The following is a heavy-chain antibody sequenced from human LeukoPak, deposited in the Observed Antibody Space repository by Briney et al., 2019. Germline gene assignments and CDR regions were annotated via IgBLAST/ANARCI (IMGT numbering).Heavy chain of an antibody. CDR3: AKLMERYYYDSSGARDY. V-gene: IGHV3-23*01. Sequence: TGGSLRLSCAASGFTFSSYAMSWVRQAPGKGLEWVSAISGSGGSTYYADSVKGRFTISRDNSKNTLYLQMNSLRAEDTAVYYCAKLMERYYYDSSGARDYWGQGTLVTVSS. J-gene: IGHJ4*02. D-gene: IGHD3-22*01. CDR1: GFTFSSYA. CDR2: ISGSGGST.